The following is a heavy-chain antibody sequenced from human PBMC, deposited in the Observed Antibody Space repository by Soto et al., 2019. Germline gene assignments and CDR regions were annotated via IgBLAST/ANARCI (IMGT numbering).Heavy chain of an antibody. Sequence: SQTLSLTCAISGDSVSSNSAAWNWIRQSPSRGLEWLGRTYYRSKWYNDYAVSVKSRITINPDTSKNQFSLQLNSVTPEDTAVYYCARGLVYCSGGGCYSAELLQHWGQGTLVTVSS. J-gene: IGHJ1*01. CDR3: ARGLVYCSGGGCYSAELLQH. D-gene: IGHD2-15*01. V-gene: IGHV6-1*01. CDR2: TYYRSKWYN. CDR1: GDSVSSNSAA.